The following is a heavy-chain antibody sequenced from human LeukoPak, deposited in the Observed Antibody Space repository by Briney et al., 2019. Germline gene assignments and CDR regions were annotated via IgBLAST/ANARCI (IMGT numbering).Heavy chain of an antibody. J-gene: IGHJ4*02. CDR2: ISYDGSNK. D-gene: IGHD1-26*01. CDR3: ARSGSYYYFDY. Sequence: GSLRLSCAASGFTFSSYGMQWVRQAPGKGLEWVAVISYDGSNKYYADSVKGRFTISRDNSKNTLYLQMNSLRAEDTAVYYCARSGSYYYFDYWGQGTLVTVSS. CDR1: GFTFSSYG. V-gene: IGHV3-30*19.